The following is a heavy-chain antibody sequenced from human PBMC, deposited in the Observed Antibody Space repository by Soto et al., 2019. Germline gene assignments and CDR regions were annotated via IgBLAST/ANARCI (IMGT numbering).Heavy chain of an antibody. CDR2: IIPIFGTA. Sequence: ASVEVSCKASGGTFSSYAISWVRQAPGQGLEWMGGIIPIFGTANYAQKFQGRVTITADESTSTAYMELSSLRSEDTAVYYCARDRRDIVATITRYYLDYWGQGTLVT. CDR1: GGTFSSYA. CDR3: ARDRRDIVATITRYYLDY. V-gene: IGHV1-69*13. J-gene: IGHJ4*02. D-gene: IGHD5-12*01.